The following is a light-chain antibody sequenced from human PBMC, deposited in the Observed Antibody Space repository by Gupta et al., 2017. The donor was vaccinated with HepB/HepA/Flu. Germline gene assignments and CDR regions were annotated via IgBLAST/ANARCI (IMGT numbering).Light chain of an antibody. V-gene: IGKV3-11*01. CDR1: QSISSY. CDR3: QQRGNWPPT. CDR2: DAS. Sequence: EIVLTQSPATLSLSPGERATLSCRASQSISSYLAWYQQKAGQAPRLLIYDASNRATGIPARFSGSGSGTDFTLTISSLEPEDFAVYYYQQRGNWPPTFGQGTQVEIK. J-gene: IGKJ1*01.